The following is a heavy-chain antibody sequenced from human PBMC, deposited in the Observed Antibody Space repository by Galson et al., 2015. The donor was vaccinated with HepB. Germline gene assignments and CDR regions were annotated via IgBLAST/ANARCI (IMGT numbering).Heavy chain of an antibody. CDR1: GFTFSSYG. Sequence: SLRLSCAASGFTFSSYGMHWVRQAPGKGLEWVAVISYDGSNKYYADSVKGRFTISRDNSKNTLYLQMNSLRAEDTAVYYCAKPADPWGQGTLVTVSS. V-gene: IGHV3-30*18. CDR2: ISYDGSNK. J-gene: IGHJ5*02. CDR3: AKPADP.